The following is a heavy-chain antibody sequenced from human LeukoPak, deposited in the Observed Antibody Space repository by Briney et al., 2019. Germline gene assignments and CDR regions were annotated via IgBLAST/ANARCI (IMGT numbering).Heavy chain of an antibody. CDR1: GFNFNDAA. Sequence: GGSPRLSCAASGFNFNDAAMTWVRQAPGKGLEWVPLIASSGRNTYYTDSVRGRFTISRDNSKKTLSLQMNSLRVEDTAIYYCAKDIQLSAWGLGTMVTVSS. CDR2: IASSGRNT. CDR3: AKDIQLSA. D-gene: IGHD5-24*01. J-gene: IGHJ3*01. V-gene: IGHV3-23*01.